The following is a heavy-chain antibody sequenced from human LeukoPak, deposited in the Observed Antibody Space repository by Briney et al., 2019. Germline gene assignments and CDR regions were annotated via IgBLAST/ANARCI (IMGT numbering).Heavy chain of an antibody. V-gene: IGHV4-4*07. D-gene: IGHD3-10*01. Sequence: PSETLSLTCTVSGGSISSYYWSWVRQPAGKGLEWIGRMHSSGSTDYNPSLKSRLTISVDTSKSQFSLKLNSVTAADTAVYYCARDLGPSRGFDYWGRGTLVTVSS. CDR3: ARDLGPSRGFDY. CDR1: GGSISSYY. J-gene: IGHJ4*02. CDR2: MHSSGST.